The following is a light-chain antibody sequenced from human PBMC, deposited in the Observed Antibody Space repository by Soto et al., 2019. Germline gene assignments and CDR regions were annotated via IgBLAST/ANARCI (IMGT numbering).Light chain of an antibody. CDR3: QQYNNWPWT. Sequence: EIVMTQSPATLSVSPGERATLPCRASQSVSSNLAWYQQKPGQAPRLLIYGASTRATGIPARFSGSGSGTKFSLTLSTLQSEDSAVYSCQQYNNWPWTFGQGTKVEIK. V-gene: IGKV3-15*01. CDR1: QSVSSN. J-gene: IGKJ1*01. CDR2: GAS.